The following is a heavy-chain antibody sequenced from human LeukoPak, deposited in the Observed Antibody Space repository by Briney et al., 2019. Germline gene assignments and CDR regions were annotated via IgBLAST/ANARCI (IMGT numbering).Heavy chain of an antibody. CDR1: GFTFSSYA. CDR2: ISDSGGST. CDR3: AELGITMIGGV. V-gene: IGHV3-23*01. J-gene: IGHJ6*04. D-gene: IGHD3-10*02. Sequence: PGGSLRLSCAASGFTFSSYAMSWVRQAPGKALEWVSAISDSGGSTYYADSVKGRFTISRDNAKNSLYLQMNSLRAEDTAVYYCAELGITMIGGVWGKGTTVTISS.